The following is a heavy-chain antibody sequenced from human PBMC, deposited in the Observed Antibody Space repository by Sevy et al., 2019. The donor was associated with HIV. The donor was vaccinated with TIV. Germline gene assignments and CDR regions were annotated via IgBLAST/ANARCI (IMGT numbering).Heavy chain of an antibody. V-gene: IGHV3-21*01. D-gene: IGHD2-2*01. Sequence: GGSLRLSCAASGFTFSSYSMNWVRQAPGKGLEWVSSISSRSSYIYYTDSVKGRFTISRDNAKNSLYLQMNSLRAEDTAVYYCARVWGEYCRSTSCLSDAFDIWGQGTMVTVSS. CDR1: GFTFSSYS. J-gene: IGHJ3*02. CDR2: ISSRSSYI. CDR3: ARVWGEYCRSTSCLSDAFDI.